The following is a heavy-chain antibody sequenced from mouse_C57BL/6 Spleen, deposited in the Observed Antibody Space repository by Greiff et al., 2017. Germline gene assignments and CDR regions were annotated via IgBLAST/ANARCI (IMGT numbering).Heavy chain of an antibody. CDR2: IYPGDGDT. V-gene: IGHV1-82*01. Sequence: QVQLQQSGPELVKPGASVKISCKASGYAFSSSWMNWVKQRPGKGLEWIGRIYPGDGDTNYNGKFKGKATLTADKSSSTAYMQLSSLTSEDSAVYFCARKAGLEGDAMDYWGQGTSVTVSS. J-gene: IGHJ4*01. D-gene: IGHD2-4*01. CDR3: ARKAGLEGDAMDY. CDR1: GYAFSSSW.